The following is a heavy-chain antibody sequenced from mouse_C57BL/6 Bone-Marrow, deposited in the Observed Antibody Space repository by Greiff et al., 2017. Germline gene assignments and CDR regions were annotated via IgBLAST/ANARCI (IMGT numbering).Heavy chain of an antibody. CDR2: ITPHDSYT. D-gene: IGHD1-1*01. J-gene: IGHJ2*01. CDR3: ARTGVTTVDAAYDFDY. CDR1: GYTFTSYW. V-gene: IGHV1-50*01. Sequence: QVQLQQPGAELVKPGASVKLSCKASGYTFTSYWMQWVKQRPGQGLEWIGEITPHDSYTNYNQKFKDKATLTVDTSSSTAYMQLSILTSEVSAVYYCARTGVTTVDAAYDFDYWGQGTTLTVSS.